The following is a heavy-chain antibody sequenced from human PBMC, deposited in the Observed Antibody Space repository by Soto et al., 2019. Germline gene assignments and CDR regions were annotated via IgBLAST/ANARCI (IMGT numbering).Heavy chain of an antibody. Sequence: QVQLQESGPGLVKPSQTLSLTCTVSGGSISSGDYYWTWIRQPPGKGLEWIGYTNYRGDTYYNPPLKSRVRISVDTSSNQFSLMVTSLTAADTAVYYCVRYHGPGVNCDSWGQGTLVIVSS. V-gene: IGHV4-30-4*01. CDR1: GGSISSGDYY. J-gene: IGHJ4*02. CDR2: TNYRGDT. CDR3: VRYHGPGVNCDS. D-gene: IGHD3-10*01.